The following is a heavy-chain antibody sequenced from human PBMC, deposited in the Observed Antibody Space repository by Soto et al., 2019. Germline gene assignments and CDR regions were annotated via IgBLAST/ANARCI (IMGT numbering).Heavy chain of an antibody. J-gene: IGHJ4*02. D-gene: IGHD3-10*01. V-gene: IGHV3-33*01. CDR2: IWYDGSNK. CDR3: ARECITMVRGAFDY. CDR1: GFTFSSYG. Sequence: GGSLRLSCAASGFTFSSYGMHWVRQAPGKGLEWVAVIWYDGSNKYYADSVKGRFTISRDNSRNTRYLQMNSLRAEDTAVYYCARECITMVRGAFDYWGQGTLVTVSS.